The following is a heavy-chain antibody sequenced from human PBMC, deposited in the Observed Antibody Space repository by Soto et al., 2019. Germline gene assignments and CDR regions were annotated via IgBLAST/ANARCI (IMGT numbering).Heavy chain of an antibody. Sequence: PWETLSLTCTVSGVSISNYYWTWVRQPAGKGLEWVWRIYTSGATNYNPSLKSRVTMSGDTAKNPLYLKLSSVTAADTAVYYCARQTTYSSRRYDHWVQGTMVTVSS. J-gene: IGHJ4*01. CDR2: IYTSGAT. V-gene: IGHV4-4*07. D-gene: IGHD6-19*01. CDR3: ARQTTYSSRRYDH. CDR1: GVSISNYY.